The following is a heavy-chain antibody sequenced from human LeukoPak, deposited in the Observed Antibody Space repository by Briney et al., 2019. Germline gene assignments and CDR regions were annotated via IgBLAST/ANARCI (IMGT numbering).Heavy chain of an antibody. D-gene: IGHD3-10*01. CDR2: IHPNNGDT. Sequence: DSVKVSCKASGYTFSGTGWYLYWLRQAPGQGLECMGWIHPNNGDTAYAQKFEGRVAMTRDTSISTACMELRRLRPDDTAVYFCARDGLAQMVDLDYWDQGTLVTVSS. CDR1: GYTFSGTGWY. V-gene: IGHV1-2*02. CDR3: ARDGLAQMVDLDY. J-gene: IGHJ4*02.